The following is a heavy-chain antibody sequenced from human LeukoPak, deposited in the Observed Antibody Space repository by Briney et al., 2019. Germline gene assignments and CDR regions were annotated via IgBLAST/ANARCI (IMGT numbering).Heavy chain of an antibody. CDR2: INPSGGST. CDR1: GYTFTSYY. J-gene: IGHJ5*02. D-gene: IGHD1/OR15-1a*01. V-gene: IGHV1-46*01. Sequence: AASVKVSCKASGYTFTSYYMHWVRQAPGQGLEWMGIINPSGGSTSYAQKFQGRVTMTRDTSTSTVYMELSSLRSEDTAVYYCARDCGQDWINGEALRFDPWGQGTLVTVSS. CDR3: ARDCGQDWINGEALRFDP.